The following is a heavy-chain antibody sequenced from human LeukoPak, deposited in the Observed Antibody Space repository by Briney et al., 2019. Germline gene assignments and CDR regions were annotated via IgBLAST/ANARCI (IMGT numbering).Heavy chain of an antibody. CDR3: ARDERSTGFIWFDP. CDR2: ISSSSSYI. J-gene: IGHJ5*02. D-gene: IGHD6-19*01. CDR1: GFTFSSYA. Sequence: GGSLRLSCAASGFTFSSYAMSWVRQAPGKGLEWVSSISSSSSYIYYADSVKGRFTISRDNAKNSLYLQMNSLRAEDTAVYYCARDERSTGFIWFDPWGQGTLVTVSS. V-gene: IGHV3-21*01.